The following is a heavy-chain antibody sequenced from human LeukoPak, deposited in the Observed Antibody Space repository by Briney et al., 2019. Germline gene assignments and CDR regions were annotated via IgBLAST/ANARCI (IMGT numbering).Heavy chain of an antibody. D-gene: IGHD6-13*01. CDR3: ATTIRAAGLFDF. CDR1: GGSISSGSYS. V-gene: IGHV4-30-2*01. CDR2: IYHSGNA. Sequence: SETLSLTCAVSGGSISSGSYSWNWIRQPPGKGLEWIGYIYHSGNAYYNPSLESRVTISVDRSRNQFSLKLSSATAAGTAVYYCATTIRAAGLFDFWGQGTQVTVSS. J-gene: IGHJ4*02.